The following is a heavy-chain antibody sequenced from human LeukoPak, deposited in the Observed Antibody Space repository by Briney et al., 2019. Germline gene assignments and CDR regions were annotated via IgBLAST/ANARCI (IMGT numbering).Heavy chain of an antibody. Sequence: ASVKVSCKASGYTFNTYGISWVRQAPGQGLEWMGWISAYNGNRNYAQRIQGRVTMTIVTSTSTAYMELRSLRSDDTAVYFCAREAGTGVLRYFDLWGRGTLLTVSS. CDR2: ISAYNGNR. J-gene: IGHJ2*01. CDR3: AREAGTGVLRYFDL. CDR1: GYTFNTYG. V-gene: IGHV1-18*01. D-gene: IGHD1-1*01.